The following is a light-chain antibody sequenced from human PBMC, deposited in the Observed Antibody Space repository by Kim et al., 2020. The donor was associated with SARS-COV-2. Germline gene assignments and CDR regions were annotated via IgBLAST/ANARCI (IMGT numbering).Light chain of an antibody. CDR2: DVT. CDR1: SSNIGPYNY. Sequence: QSALTQPASVSGSPGQSIAISCTGTSSNIGPYNYVSWYQQHPGKAPKLMIYDVTKRPSGVSNRFSGSKSGNTASLTISGLQPEDEADYFCGSYISSSDLYVFGSGTQVTVL. CDR3: GSYISSSDLYV. J-gene: IGLJ1*01. V-gene: IGLV2-14*03.